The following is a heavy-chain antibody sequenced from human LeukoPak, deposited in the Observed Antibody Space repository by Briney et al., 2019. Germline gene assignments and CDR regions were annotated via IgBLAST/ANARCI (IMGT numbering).Heavy chain of an antibody. CDR1: GGSISSSSYY. V-gene: IGHV4-39*01. D-gene: IGHD3-22*01. CDR3: ARHGNYYDSSGYGAYYYYYMDV. Sequence: PSETLSLTCTVSGGSISSSSYYWGWIRQPPGKGLEWIGSIYYSGSTYYNPSLKSRVTISVDTSKNQFSLKLCSVTAADTAVYYCARHGNYYDSSGYGAYYYYYMDVWGKGTTVTVSS. CDR2: IYYSGST. J-gene: IGHJ6*03.